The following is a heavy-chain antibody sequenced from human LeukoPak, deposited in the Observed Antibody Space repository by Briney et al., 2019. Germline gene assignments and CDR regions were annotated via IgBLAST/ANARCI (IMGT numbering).Heavy chain of an antibody. CDR1: GASISDAAYY. D-gene: IGHD3-10*01. V-gene: IGHV4-31*03. CDR3: ARSIEGDYYGSGSYTT. Sequence: SQTLSLTCTVSGASISDAAYYWSWIRQHPGEGLEWIGYIYYSGSTYYNPSLKSRVTISVDTSKNQFSLKLSSVTAADTAVYYCARSIEGDYYGSGSYTTWGQGTLVTVSS. CDR2: IYYSGST. J-gene: IGHJ5*02.